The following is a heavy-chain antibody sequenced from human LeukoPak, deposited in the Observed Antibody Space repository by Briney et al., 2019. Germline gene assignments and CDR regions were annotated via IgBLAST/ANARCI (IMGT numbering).Heavy chain of an antibody. J-gene: IGHJ4*02. Sequence: GGSLRLSCAASGFTFDDYGMSWVRQAPGKGLEWVSGINWNGGSTYYADSVKGRFTISRDNSKNTLYLQMNSLRAEDTAVYYCAKDGGWLQLGYWGQGTLVTVSS. CDR3: AKDGGWLQLGY. CDR1: GFTFDDYG. D-gene: IGHD5-24*01. CDR2: INWNGGST. V-gene: IGHV3-20*04.